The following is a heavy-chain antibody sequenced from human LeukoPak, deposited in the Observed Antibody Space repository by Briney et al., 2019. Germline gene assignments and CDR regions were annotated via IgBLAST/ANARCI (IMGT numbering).Heavy chain of an antibody. V-gene: IGHV1-2*02. CDR3: ARDRGYELLSLSYFFDS. D-gene: IGHD2-2*01. CDR1: GYTFTGYY. J-gene: IGHJ4*02. CDR2: INPNSGGT. Sequence: GASVKVSCKASGYTFTGYYMHWVRQAPGQGLEWMRWINPNSGGTNYAQKFQGRVTMTRDTSISTAYMEPSRLRSDDTAVYYCARDRGYELLSLSYFFDSWGQGTLVTVSS.